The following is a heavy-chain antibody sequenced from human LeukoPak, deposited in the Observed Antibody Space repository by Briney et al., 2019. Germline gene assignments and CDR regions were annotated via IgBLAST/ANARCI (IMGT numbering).Heavy chain of an antibody. Sequence: GESLQISCQGSGYRFNTYWVGWVRQLPGKGLEWMGIIYPADSDTRYSPSFQGQVTISADKSINTAYLQWRTLKASDSAIYYCARVLDVDTAVFHYYFDFWGQGTLVTVSS. CDR2: IYPADSDT. CDR1: GYRFNTYW. V-gene: IGHV5-51*01. J-gene: IGHJ4*02. D-gene: IGHD5-18*01. CDR3: ARVLDVDTAVFHYYFDF.